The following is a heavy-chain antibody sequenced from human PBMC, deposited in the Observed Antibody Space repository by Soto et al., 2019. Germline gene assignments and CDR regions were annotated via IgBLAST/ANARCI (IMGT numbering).Heavy chain of an antibody. CDR2: IHHSGMT. D-gene: IGHD2-21*01. V-gene: IGHV4-4*02. Sequence: QVQLRESGPGLVKPAGTLSLTCAVSGGSISPSNWWSWVRQPPGKGLEWIAEIHHSGMTNYNPSLKSRVAISVDKSKNQFSLTLNYVTAADTGIYYCLSQFGLGYSWDYWGQGTLVSVSS. J-gene: IGHJ4*02. CDR3: LSQFGLGYSWDY. CDR1: GGSISPSNW.